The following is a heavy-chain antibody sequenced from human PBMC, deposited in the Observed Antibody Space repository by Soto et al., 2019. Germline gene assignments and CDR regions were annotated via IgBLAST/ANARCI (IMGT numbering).Heavy chain of an antibody. CDR2: IDPSDSYT. J-gene: IGHJ5*02. V-gene: IGHV5-10-1*01. CDR3: ARGFYDNSPAELNWFDP. D-gene: IGHD3-22*01. CDR1: GYSFTNYW. Sequence: PGESLKISCKGSGYSFTNYWINWVRQMPGKGLEWMGRIDPSDSYTNYSPSFQGHVTISVDKSISTAYLQWNFLKASDTAMYYCARGFYDNSPAELNWFDPWGQGTPVTVSS.